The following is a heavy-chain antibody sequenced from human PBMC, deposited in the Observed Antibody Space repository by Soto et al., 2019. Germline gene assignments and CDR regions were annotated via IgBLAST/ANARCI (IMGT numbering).Heavy chain of an antibody. Sequence: EVQLLESGGGLVQPGGSLRLSCAGSGFTLSSYGMSWVRQAPGKGLEWVSIISGSGGTSYYADSVKGRFTISRDNSKDMLSLQMNSMRAEDTAIYYCAKDSMGLTSSFDHWGQGTLVTVYS. CDR3: AKDSMGLTSSFDH. CDR1: GFTLSSYG. CDR2: ISGSGGTS. J-gene: IGHJ4*02. V-gene: IGHV3-23*01. D-gene: IGHD3-10*01.